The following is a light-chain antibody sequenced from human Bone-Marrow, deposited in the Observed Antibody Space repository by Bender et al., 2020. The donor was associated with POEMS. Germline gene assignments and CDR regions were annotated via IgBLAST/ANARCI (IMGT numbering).Light chain of an antibody. CDR1: SSNIGAHA. CDR2: SSH. Sequence: QSVLTQPPSASGTPGQRVTISCSGGSSNIGAHAVNWYQHLPGTAPKLLTYSSHRRPSEVPDRFSGSRSGTSASLTISGLQAEDEAAYYCCSYARGYSVVFGGGTKVTVL. J-gene: IGLJ2*01. V-gene: IGLV1-44*01. CDR3: CSYARGYSVV.